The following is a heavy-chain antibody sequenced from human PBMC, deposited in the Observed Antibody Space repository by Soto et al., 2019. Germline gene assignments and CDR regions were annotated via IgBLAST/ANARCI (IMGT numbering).Heavy chain of an antibody. CDR2: INWNGAYS. V-gene: IGHV3-9*01. CDR1: GFKFDDYA. J-gene: IGHJ3*01. CDR3: ARVHSSGWYVEPYDS. Sequence: EVQLVESGGNLARPGESLRLSCAASGFKFDDYAFHWVRQAPGKGPEWVSGINWNGAYSGYADSVKGRFTISRDNAGNSVYLQMDTLSPEDTALYYCARVHSSGWYVEPYDSWVQGTMVTVSS. D-gene: IGHD6-19*01.